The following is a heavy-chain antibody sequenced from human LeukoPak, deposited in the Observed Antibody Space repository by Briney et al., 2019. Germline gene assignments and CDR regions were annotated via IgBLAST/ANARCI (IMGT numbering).Heavy chain of an antibody. CDR1: NGSISSYH. V-gene: IGHV4-4*09. J-gene: IGHJ4*02. CDR2: ILTSGTT. D-gene: IGHD1-26*01. Sequence: SETLSLTCTVSNGSISSYHWSWVRQPPGKGLEWIGYILTSGTTNYNPSLKSRLTISVDTSKNQFSLKLSSVTAADTAVYYCARLRVSGSYLYYFDYWGQGTLVTVSS. CDR3: ARLRVSGSYLYYFDY.